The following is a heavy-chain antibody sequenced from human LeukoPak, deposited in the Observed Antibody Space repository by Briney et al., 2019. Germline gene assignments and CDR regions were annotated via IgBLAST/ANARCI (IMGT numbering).Heavy chain of an antibody. CDR3: TRHELYYDSSGSDDY. CDR1: GFTFSQYW. V-gene: IGHV3-73*01. D-gene: IGHD3-22*01. Sequence: GGSLRLSCAASGFTFSQYWMTWVRQASGKGLEWVGRIRSKANSYATAYAASVKGRFTISRDDSKNTAYLQMNSLKTEDTAVYYCTRHELYYDSSGSDDYWGQGTLVTVSS. J-gene: IGHJ4*02. CDR2: IRSKANSYAT.